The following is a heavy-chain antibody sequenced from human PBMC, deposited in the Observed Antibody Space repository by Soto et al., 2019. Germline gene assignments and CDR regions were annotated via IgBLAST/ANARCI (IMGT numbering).Heavy chain of an antibody. CDR2: IYYSGST. CDR3: ARQGVVVVPAATQVDY. V-gene: IGHV4-39*01. J-gene: IGHJ4*02. Sequence: SETLSLTCTVSGGSISSSSYYWGWIRQPPGKGLEWIGSIYYSGSTYYNPSLKSRVTISVDTSKNQFSLKLSSVTAADTAVYYCARQGVVVVPAATQVDYWGQGTLVTVSS. CDR1: GGSISSSSYY. D-gene: IGHD2-2*01.